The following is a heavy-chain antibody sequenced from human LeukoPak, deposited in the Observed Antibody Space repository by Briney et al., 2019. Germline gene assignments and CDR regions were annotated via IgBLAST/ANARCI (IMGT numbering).Heavy chain of an antibody. Sequence: PGRSLRLSCAASGFTFSSYAMHWVRQAPGKGLEWVAVISYDGSNKYYADSVKGRFTISRDNSKNTLYLQMNSLRAEDTAVYYCAREPSSRSWIAVAGPLGYWGQGTLVTVSS. D-gene: IGHD6-19*01. J-gene: IGHJ4*02. CDR2: ISYDGSNK. CDR3: AREPSSRSWIAVAGPLGY. CDR1: GFTFSSYA. V-gene: IGHV3-30-3*01.